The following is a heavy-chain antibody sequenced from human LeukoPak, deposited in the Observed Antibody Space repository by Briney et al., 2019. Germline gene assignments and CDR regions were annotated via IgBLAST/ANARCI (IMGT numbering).Heavy chain of an antibody. Sequence: PSETLSLTCTVSGGSISSSSYYWGWIRQPPGKGLEWIGGIYYSGSTYYNPSLKSRVTISVDTSKNQFSLKLSSVTAADTAVYYCASLSGYDLDYWGQGTLVTVSS. J-gene: IGHJ4*02. CDR3: ASLSGYDLDY. CDR1: GGSISSSSYY. V-gene: IGHV4-39*01. D-gene: IGHD5-12*01. CDR2: IYYSGST.